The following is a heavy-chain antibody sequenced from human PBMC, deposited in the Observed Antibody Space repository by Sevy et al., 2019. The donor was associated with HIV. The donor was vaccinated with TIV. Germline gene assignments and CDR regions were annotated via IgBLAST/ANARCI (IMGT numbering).Heavy chain of an antibody. CDR1: GFTFSSYA. D-gene: IGHD3-10*01. CDR2: ISYDGSNK. J-gene: IGHJ4*02. Sequence: GGSLRLSCAASGFTFSSYAMHWVRQAPGKGLEWVAVISYDGSNKYYADSVKGRFTISRDNSKNTLYLQMNSLRAEDTAVYYCARETPSDYYGSGSFDYWGQGTLVTVSS. V-gene: IGHV3-30-3*01. CDR3: ARETPSDYYGSGSFDY.